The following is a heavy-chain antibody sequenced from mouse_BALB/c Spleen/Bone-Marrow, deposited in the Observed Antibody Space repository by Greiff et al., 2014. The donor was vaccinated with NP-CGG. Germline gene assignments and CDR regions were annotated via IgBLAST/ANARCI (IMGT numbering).Heavy chain of an antibody. CDR2: IWAGGSK. D-gene: IGHD2-3*01. Sequence: VQLVESGPGLVAPSQSLSITCTVSGFSLTSYGVHWVRQPPGKGLEWLGVIWAGGSKNYNSALMSRLSISKDNSKSQVFLKMNRLQTDDTAMYYCARVYLWYFDVWGAGTTVTVSS. J-gene: IGHJ1*01. CDR1: GFSLTSYG. V-gene: IGHV2-9*02. CDR3: ARVYLWYFDV.